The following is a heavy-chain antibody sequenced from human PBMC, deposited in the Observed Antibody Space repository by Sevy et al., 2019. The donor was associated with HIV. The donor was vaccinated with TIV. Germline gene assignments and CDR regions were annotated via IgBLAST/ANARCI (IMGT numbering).Heavy chain of an antibody. CDR2: LWFDGRNK. CDR1: GFTFSTYA. J-gene: IGHJ3*02. Sequence: GGSRRPSVAASGFTFSTYARPGSRRAPGKGLEGVAFLWFDGRNKYYADSVKGRFTISRDNSKNTLYLQMNSLRAEDTAVYYCARGYGDYRIDAFDIWGQGTMVTVSS. D-gene: IGHD4-17*01. V-gene: IGHV3-33*01. CDR3: ARGYGDYRIDAFDI.